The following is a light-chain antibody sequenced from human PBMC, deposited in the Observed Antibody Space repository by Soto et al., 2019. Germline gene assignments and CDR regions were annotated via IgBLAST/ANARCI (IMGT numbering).Light chain of an antibody. V-gene: IGKV1-33*01. CDR1: QNINNY. CDR2: DAX. Sequence: DIQMTQAPSLLSASVGDRVTITCQASQNINNYVDWXXXXXXXXXXXXXXDAXXLEAGVPSRFRGSGSVTDFTFTISRLKPEDIATHYCQHDESRPTIGQGTRLENK. CDR3: QHDESRPT. J-gene: IGKJ5*01.